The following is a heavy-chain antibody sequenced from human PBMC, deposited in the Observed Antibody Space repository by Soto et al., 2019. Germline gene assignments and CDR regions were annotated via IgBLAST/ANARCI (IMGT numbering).Heavy chain of an antibody. D-gene: IGHD1-1*01. J-gene: IGHJ6*03. CDR1: GGSISSSSYY. Sequence: SETLSLTCTVSGGSISSSSYYWGWIRQPPGKGLEWIGSIYYSGSTYYNPSLKSRVTISVDTSKNQFSLKLSSVTAADTAVYYCARLQAPPRRNLLYYYYMDVWGKGTTVTVSS. CDR3: ARLQAPPRRNLLYYYYMDV. CDR2: IYYSGST. V-gene: IGHV4-39*01.